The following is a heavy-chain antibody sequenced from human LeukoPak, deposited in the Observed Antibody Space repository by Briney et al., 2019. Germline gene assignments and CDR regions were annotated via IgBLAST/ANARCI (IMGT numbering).Heavy chain of an antibody. CDR3: AREYYDTSGTKFAFDI. CDR2: IDPDSGGT. D-gene: IGHD3-22*01. J-gene: IGHJ3*02. Sequence: ASVKVSCKASEYTFTAYYLHWVRQAPGQGLEWMGCIDPDSGGTKSAQKFQGRVTMTRDTSINTASMELSRLRSDDTAVYYCAREYYDTSGTKFAFDIWGQGTMVTVSS. CDR1: EYTFTAYY. V-gene: IGHV1-2*02.